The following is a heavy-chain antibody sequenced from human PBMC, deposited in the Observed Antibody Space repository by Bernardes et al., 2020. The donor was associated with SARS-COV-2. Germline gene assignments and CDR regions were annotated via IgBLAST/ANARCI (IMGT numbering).Heavy chain of an antibody. Sequence: ASVKVSCKASGYTFTSYGIVWVRQAPGQGFEWMGWISANNGNTNYVQNLQGRVTMTTDTSTSTVYMELRSLRPDDTAVYYCVRQEFSGNYTRFDYWGQGTLVTVSS. D-gene: IGHD1-7*01. CDR2: ISANNGNT. J-gene: IGHJ4*02. CDR1: GYTFTSYG. CDR3: VRQEFSGNYTRFDY. V-gene: IGHV1-18*04.